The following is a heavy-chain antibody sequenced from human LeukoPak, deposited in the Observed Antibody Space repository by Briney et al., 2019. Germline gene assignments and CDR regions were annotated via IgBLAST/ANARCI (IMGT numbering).Heavy chain of an antibody. Sequence: SETLSLTCTVSGDSISSYYWSWIRQPPGKGLEWIGYIYYTGSTSYNPSLKSRVTISVDLSKNQFSLKLTSVTAADTAVYYCARRLGCNGASCSYYFDYWGRGTLVTVSS. V-gene: IGHV4-59*08. CDR1: GDSISSYY. D-gene: IGHD2-15*01. CDR2: IYYTGST. CDR3: ARRLGCNGASCSYYFDY. J-gene: IGHJ4*02.